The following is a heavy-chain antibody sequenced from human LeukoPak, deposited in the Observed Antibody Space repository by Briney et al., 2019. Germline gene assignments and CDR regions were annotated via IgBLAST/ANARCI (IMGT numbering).Heavy chain of an antibody. D-gene: IGHD2-2*01. CDR1: GGSISSGSYY. J-gene: IGHJ6*02. V-gene: IGHV4-61*02. CDR3: ASGGVVPAAKGYYYYGMDV. Sequence: SQTLSLTCTVSGGSISSGSYYWSSVRQPAGTGLEWIGRIYTSGSTNYNPSRKSRVTISVDKSKNQFSLKLSSVTAADTAVYYCASGGVVPAAKGYYYYGMDVWGQGTTVTVSS. CDR2: IYTSGST.